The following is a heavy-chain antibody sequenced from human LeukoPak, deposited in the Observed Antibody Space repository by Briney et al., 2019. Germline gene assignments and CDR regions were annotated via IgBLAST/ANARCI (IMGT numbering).Heavy chain of an antibody. CDR2: FYTGGST. J-gene: IGHJ6*02. CDR3: ARDHITMIRGVSYYYYGMDV. CDR1: GFTVSSSY. D-gene: IGHD3-10*01. V-gene: IGHV3-53*01. Sequence: GGSLRLSCAASGFTVSSSYMSWVRQAPGKGLEWVSVFYTGGSTYYADSVKGRFTISRDNAKNLVFLQMNGLRAEDTAVYYCARDHITMIRGVSYYYYGMDVWGQGTTVTVSS.